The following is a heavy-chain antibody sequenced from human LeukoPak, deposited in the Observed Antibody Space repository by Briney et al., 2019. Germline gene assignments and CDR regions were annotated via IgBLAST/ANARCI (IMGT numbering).Heavy chain of an antibody. D-gene: IGHD5-18*01. V-gene: IGHV1-2*02. CDR1: GYTFTGYY. J-gene: IGHJ5*02. Sequence: ASVKVSCKASGYTFTGYYMHWVRQAPGQGLEWMGWINPNSGGTNYAQKFQGRVTMTRDTSISTVYMDLSSLRSDDTAVYYCARDRRGYSYGHDLWGQGTLVTVSS. CDR3: ARDRRGYSYGHDL. CDR2: INPNSGGT.